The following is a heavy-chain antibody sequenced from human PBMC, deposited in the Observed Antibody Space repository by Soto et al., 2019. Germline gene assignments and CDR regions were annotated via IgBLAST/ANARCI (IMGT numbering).Heavy chain of an antibody. V-gene: IGHV1-69*12. CDR2: IIPIFGTA. Sequence: QVQLVQSGAEVKKPGSSVKVSCKASGGTFSSYAISWVRQAPGQGLEWMGGIIPIFGTANYAQKFQGRVTITADESTSTAYMELSSLRSEDTAVYYCARVALWEHYGDHGLGAFDIWGQGTMVTVSS. J-gene: IGHJ3*02. CDR1: GGTFSSYA. D-gene: IGHD1-26*01. CDR3: ARVALWEHYGDHGLGAFDI.